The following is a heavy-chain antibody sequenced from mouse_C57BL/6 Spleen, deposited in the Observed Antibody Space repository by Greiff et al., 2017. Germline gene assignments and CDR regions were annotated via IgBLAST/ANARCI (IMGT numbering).Heavy chain of an antibody. J-gene: IGHJ3*01. Sequence: QVQLQQPGAELVKPGASVKVSCKASGYTFTSYWMHWVKQRPGQGLEWIGRIHPSDSDTNYNQKFKGKATLTVDKSSSTAYMQLSSLTSEDSAVYYCAITYDYVSFAYWGQGTLVTVSA. D-gene: IGHD2-4*01. CDR3: AITYDYVSFAY. CDR2: IHPSDSDT. CDR1: GYTFTSYW. V-gene: IGHV1-74*01.